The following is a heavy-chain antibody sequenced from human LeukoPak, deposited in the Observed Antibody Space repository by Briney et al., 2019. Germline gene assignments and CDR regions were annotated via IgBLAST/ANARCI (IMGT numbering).Heavy chain of an antibody. J-gene: IGHJ4*02. CDR2: ISAHNGNT. D-gene: IGHD3-3*02. CDR3: ARWVPFCDY. Sequence: ASVKVSCKASGYIFTSYGINWVRQAPGQGLEWMGWISAHNGNTNYAQKFRGRVTMTTDTSTSTAYMELRSLRSDDTAVYYCARWVPFCDYWGQGTLVTVSS. CDR1: GYIFTSYG. V-gene: IGHV1-18*01.